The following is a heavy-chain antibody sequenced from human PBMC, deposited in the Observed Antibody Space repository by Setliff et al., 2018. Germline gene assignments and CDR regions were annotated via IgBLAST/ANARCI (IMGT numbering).Heavy chain of an antibody. Sequence: PSETLSLTCTVSGDSINSYPYYWGWIRQPPGKGLEWIGNIYYTGITYYNPSLKSRVTISVDTSKNHFSLKLTSVTAADTAVYYCATSGFCSAGSCYSFDDWGQGALVTVSS. CDR1: GDSINSYPYY. CDR3: ATSGFCSAGSCYSFDD. V-gene: IGHV4-39*02. J-gene: IGHJ4*02. CDR2: IYYTGIT. D-gene: IGHD6-19*01.